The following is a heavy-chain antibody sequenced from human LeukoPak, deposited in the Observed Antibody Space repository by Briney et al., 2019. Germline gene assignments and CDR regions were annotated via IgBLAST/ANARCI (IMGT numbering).Heavy chain of an antibody. V-gene: IGHV1-46*01. CDR2: INPSGDST. J-gene: IGHJ3*02. D-gene: IGHD3-9*01. CDR3: ARPRLRYSTTDAFDI. CDR1: GYTFTGFY. Sequence: ASVKVSCKASGYTFTGFYIHWVRQAPGQGLEWVGIINPSGDSTSYTQKFQGRVTMTRDTSTSTVYMELSSLRSEDTAVYYCARPRLRYSTTDAFDIWGQGTMVTVSS.